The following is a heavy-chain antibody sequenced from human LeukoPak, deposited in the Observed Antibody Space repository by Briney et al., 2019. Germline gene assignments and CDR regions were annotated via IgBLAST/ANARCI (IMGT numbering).Heavy chain of an antibody. CDR3: ARVTPLYYMDV. J-gene: IGHJ6*03. CDR2: LSSSGGST. Sequence: GGSLRLSCAASGFTFSNYGMNWVRQAPGKGLEWVSALSSSGGSTYYADSVKGRFTISRDNSKNTLYLQMNSLRAEDTAVYYCARVTPLYYMDVWGKGTTVTIPS. V-gene: IGHV3-23*01. CDR1: GFTFSNYG.